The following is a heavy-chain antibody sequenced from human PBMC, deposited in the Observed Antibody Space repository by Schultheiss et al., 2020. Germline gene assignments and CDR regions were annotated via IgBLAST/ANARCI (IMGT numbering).Heavy chain of an antibody. Sequence: SETLSLTCTVSGGSISSSRFYWGWIRQPPGKGLEWIGRIYYSGSTYYNPSLKSRVTISVDTSKNQFSLKLSSVTAADTAVYYCARWVQPYFDYWGQGTLVTVSS. CDR3: ARWVQPYFDY. V-gene: IGHV4-39*01. CDR1: GGSISSSRFY. CDR2: IYYSGST. J-gene: IGHJ4*02. D-gene: IGHD2-2*01.